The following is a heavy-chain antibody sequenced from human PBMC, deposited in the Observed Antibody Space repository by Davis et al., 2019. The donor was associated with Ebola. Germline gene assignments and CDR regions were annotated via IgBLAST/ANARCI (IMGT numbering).Heavy chain of an antibody. J-gene: IGHJ4*02. V-gene: IGHV5-51*01. Sequence: KVSCKGSGYSFMSYWIGWVRHMPGKGLEWMGIIYPRDSDTRYSPSFRGQVTISADKSINTAYLQWSSLKASDTATYYCARHGCSGGGCYDENFDYWGQGTLVTVST. CDR1: GYSFMSYW. CDR2: IYPRDSDT. D-gene: IGHD2-15*01. CDR3: ARHGCSGGGCYDENFDY.